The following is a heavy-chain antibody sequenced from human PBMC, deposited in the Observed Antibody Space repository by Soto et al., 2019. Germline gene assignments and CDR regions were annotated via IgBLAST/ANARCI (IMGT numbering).Heavy chain of an antibody. CDR1: GYPFIYYP. V-gene: IGHV1-3*04. J-gene: IGHJ5*02. CDR3: AREPLCGGKCYDNYFDP. CDR2: INIGNGNT. D-gene: IGHD2-15*01. Sequence: QVQLVQSGAEVKKPGASVKISCKASGYPFIYYPTHWVRQAPGQRLEWVGWINIGNGNTQYSQKFQGRVTITTDTSASTAYMELRSLTSEDTAVYYCAREPLCGGKCYDNYFDPWGQGTLVTVSS.